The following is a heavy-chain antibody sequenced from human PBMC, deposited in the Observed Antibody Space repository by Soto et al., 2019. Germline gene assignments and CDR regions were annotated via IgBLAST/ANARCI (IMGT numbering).Heavy chain of an antibody. CDR1: GFTFSDHY. Sequence: PGESLKISCAASGFTFSDHYMDWVRQAPGKGLEWAGRTRNKANSYTTEYAASVKGRFTISRDDSKNSLYLQMNSLKTEDTAVYYCARVAAASPVLDYYYGMDVWGQGTTVTVSS. D-gene: IGHD3-3*01. CDR2: TRNKANSYTT. J-gene: IGHJ6*02. V-gene: IGHV3-72*01. CDR3: ARVAAASPVLDYYYGMDV.